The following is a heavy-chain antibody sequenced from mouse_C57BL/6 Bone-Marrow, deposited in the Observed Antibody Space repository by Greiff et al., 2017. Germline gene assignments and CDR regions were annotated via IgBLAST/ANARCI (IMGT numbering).Heavy chain of an antibody. CDR3: ARHYYGSSYYAMDY. D-gene: IGHD1-1*01. CDR2: ISNGGGST. Sequence: DVKLVESGGGLVQPGGSLKLSCAASGFTFSSYTMSWVRQTPEKRLEWVAYISNGGGSTYYPDTVKGRFTIARDNAKNTLYLQMSSLKSEDTAMYYCARHYYGSSYYAMDYWGQGTSVTVSS. V-gene: IGHV5-12-2*01. CDR1: GFTFSSYT. J-gene: IGHJ4*01.